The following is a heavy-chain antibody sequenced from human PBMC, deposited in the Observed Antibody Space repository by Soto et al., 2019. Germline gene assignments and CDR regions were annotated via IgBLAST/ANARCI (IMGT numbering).Heavy chain of an antibody. D-gene: IGHD2-15*01. V-gene: IGHV3-21*01. CDR3: ARDCSGGSCYPGMDV. Sequence: PGGSLRLSCAASGFTFSSYAMSWVRQAPGKGLEWVSSISSSGYIFSTDSVRGRFTISRDNAKNSVYLQINSLRAEDTAVYFCARDCSGGSCYPGMDVWGQATTVTVS. CDR1: GFTFSSYA. CDR2: ISSSGYI. J-gene: IGHJ6*02.